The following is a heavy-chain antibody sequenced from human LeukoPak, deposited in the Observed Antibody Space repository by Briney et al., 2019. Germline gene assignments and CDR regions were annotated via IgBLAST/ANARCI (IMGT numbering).Heavy chain of an antibody. V-gene: IGHV3-48*03. J-gene: IGHJ4*02. CDR2: ISNSGSTI. D-gene: IGHD3-9*01. Sequence: GGSLRLSCAASGFTFSSYAMSCVRHVPGKGLEWSSYISNSGSTIYYADSLWGRVTISRDNARNSLCLQMSSLRAEDTALYYCARGGAILTAYFSSGRNRMYHFDSWGQGTLVTVSS. CDR1: GFTFSSYA. CDR3: ARGGAILTAYFSSGRNRMYHFDS.